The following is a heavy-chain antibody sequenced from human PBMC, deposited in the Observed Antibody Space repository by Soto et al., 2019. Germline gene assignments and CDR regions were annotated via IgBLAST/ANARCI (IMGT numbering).Heavy chain of an antibody. Sequence: SQTLSLTCAISGDSVSSNSAAWNWIRQSPSRGLEWLGRTYYRSKWYNDYAVSVKSRITINPDTSKNQFSLQLNSVTPEDTAVYYCARDKRTNYDFWSGTARSDALDIWGQGTMVTVSS. CDR3: ARDKRTNYDFWSGTARSDALDI. D-gene: IGHD3-3*01. J-gene: IGHJ3*02. CDR1: GDSVSSNSAA. CDR2: TYYRSKWYN. V-gene: IGHV6-1*01.